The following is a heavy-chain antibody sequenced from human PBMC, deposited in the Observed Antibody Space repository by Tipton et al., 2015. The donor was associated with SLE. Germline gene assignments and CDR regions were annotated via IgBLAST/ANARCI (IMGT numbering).Heavy chain of an antibody. CDR2: IKSDGSYT. Sequence: SLRLSCVASGFTFGSYSMNWVRQAPGKGLVWVSRIKSDGSYTTYADSVRGRFTISRDNAKSTLYLQMSSLRAEDTAVYYCARGDSGYSVVWGQGTLVTVSS. CDR3: ARGDSGYSVV. J-gene: IGHJ4*02. V-gene: IGHV3-74*03. D-gene: IGHD5-12*01. CDR1: GFTFGSYS.